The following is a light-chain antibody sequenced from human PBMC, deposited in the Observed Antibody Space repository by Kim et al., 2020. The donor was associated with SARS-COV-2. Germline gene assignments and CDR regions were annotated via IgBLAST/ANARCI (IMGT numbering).Light chain of an antibody. CDR2: DAS. CDR3: QQYGSSPPYT. Sequence: SPGERAILSCRASQSVSSSYLAWYQQKPGRAPRLLIYDASSRATGIPDRFSGSGSGTDFTLTISRLEPEDFAVYYCQQYGSSPPYTFGQGTKLEI. J-gene: IGKJ2*01. V-gene: IGKV3-20*01. CDR1: QSVSSSY.